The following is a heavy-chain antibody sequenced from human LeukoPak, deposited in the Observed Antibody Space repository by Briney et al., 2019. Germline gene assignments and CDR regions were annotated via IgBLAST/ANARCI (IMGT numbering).Heavy chain of an antibody. Sequence: GGSLRLSCAASGFXFSSSWMTWVRQAPGKGLEWVANIKEDGTTKNYVDSLKGRFTISRDNAKNSLYLQMNSLRAEDTAVYYCARDKAYNRFELGGQGTLVTVSS. CDR2: IKEDGTTK. CDR3: ARDKAYNRFEL. V-gene: IGHV3-7*04. J-gene: IGHJ5*02. CDR1: GFXFSSSW.